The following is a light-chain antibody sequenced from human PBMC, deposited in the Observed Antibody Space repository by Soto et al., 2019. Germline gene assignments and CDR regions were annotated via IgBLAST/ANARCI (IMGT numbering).Light chain of an antibody. Sequence: QSVLTQPASVSGSPGQSITICCTGSGRDIGAYDYVSWYQQHPGKAPKLIIYGVKNRPSGVSNRFSASKSAFTASLTISGLQTEDEADYYCSSYTTSYFYVFGPGTKLTVL. J-gene: IGLJ1*01. CDR1: GRDIGAYDY. CDR3: SSYTTSYFYV. V-gene: IGLV2-14*01. CDR2: GVK.